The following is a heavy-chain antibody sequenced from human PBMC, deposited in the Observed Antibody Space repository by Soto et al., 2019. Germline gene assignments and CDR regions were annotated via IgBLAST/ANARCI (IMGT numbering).Heavy chain of an antibody. Sequence: ESGGGVVQPGRSMRLSCAASGFTFSSYGVHWVRQAPGKGLEWVAVISYDGSNKYYADSVKGRFTISRDNSKNTLYLQMNSLRAEDTAVYYCAPWFGAFDYWGQGTLVTVSS. D-gene: IGHD3-10*01. CDR3: APWFGAFDY. J-gene: IGHJ4*02. V-gene: IGHV3-30*03. CDR2: ISYDGSNK. CDR1: GFTFSSYG.